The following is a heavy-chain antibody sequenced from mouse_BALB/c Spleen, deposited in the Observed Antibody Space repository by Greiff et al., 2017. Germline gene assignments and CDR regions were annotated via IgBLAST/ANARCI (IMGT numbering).Heavy chain of an antibody. CDR3: ARNYGSSFHFDY. V-gene: IGHV1-54*03. Sequence: VQLQQSGAELVRPGTSVKVSCKASGYAFTNYLIEWVKQRPGQGLEWIGVINPGSGGTNYNEKFKGKATLTADKSSSTAYMQLSSLTSDDSAVYFCARNYGSSFHFDYWGQGTTLTVSS. CDR2: INPGSGGT. CDR1: GYAFTNYL. J-gene: IGHJ2*01. D-gene: IGHD1-1*01.